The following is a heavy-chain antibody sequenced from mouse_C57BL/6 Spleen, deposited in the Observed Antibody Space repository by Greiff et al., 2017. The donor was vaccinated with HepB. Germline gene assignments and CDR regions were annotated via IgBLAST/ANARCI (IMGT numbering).Heavy chain of an antibody. Sequence: VQLQQSGAELVRPGASVKLSCTASGFNIKEDYMHWVKQRPEQGLEWIGWIDPENGDTEYASKFQGKATITADTSSNTAYLQLSSLTSEDTAVYYCTTGLRRFAYWGQGTLVTVSA. V-gene: IGHV14-4*01. CDR1: GFNIKEDY. D-gene: IGHD3-2*02. J-gene: IGHJ3*01. CDR3: TTGLRRFAY. CDR2: IDPENGDT.